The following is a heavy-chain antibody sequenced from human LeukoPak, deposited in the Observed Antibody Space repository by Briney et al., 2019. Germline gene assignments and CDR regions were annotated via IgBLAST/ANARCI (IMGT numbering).Heavy chain of an antibody. D-gene: IGHD6-19*01. J-gene: IGHJ5*02. CDR3: ARGGAVAGTGGGYDWFDP. CDR1: GYTFTSYD. Sequence: GASVKVSCKASGYTFTSYDINWVRQATGQGLEWMGWMNPNSGNTGYAQKFQGRVTITRSTSISTAYMELSSLRSEDTAVYYCARGGAVAGTGGGYDWFDPWGQGTLVTVSS. V-gene: IGHV1-8*03. CDR2: MNPNSGNT.